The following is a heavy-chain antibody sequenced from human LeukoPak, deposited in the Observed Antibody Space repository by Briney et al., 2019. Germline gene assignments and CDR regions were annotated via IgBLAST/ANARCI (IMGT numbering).Heavy chain of an antibody. CDR1: GYTFTGYY. J-gene: IGHJ4*02. V-gene: IGHV1-2*06. CDR2: INPNSGGT. D-gene: IGHD3-22*01. Sequence: ASVKVSCKASGYTFTGYYMHWVRQAPGQGLEWMGRINPNSGGTNYAQKFKGRVTITRDTSISTAYMELSRLRSDDTAVYYCAGTYYYDSSGYYVFDYWGQGTLVTVSS. CDR3: AGTYYYDSSGYYVFDY.